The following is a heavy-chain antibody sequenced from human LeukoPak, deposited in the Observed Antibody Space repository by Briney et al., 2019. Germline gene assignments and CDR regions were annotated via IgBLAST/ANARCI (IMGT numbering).Heavy chain of an antibody. CDR1: GYTFTGYY. V-gene: IGHV1-8*02. J-gene: IGHJ4*02. Sequence: ASVKVSCKASGYTFTGYYMHWVRQAPGQGLEWMGWMNPNSGNTGYAQKFQGRVTMTRDTSTSTVYMELSSLRSEDTAVYYCARDPPEPWGPYYDYWGQGTLVTVSS. D-gene: IGHD3-16*01. CDR3: ARDPPEPWGPYYDY. CDR2: MNPNSGNT.